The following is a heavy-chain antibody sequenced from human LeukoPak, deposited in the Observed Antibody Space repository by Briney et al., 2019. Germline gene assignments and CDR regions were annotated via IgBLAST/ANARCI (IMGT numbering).Heavy chain of an antibody. Sequence: SVTVSCKASGGTFSSYSISWVRQAPGQGLEWMGRIIPILGIANYAQKFQGRVTITADKSTSTAYMELSSLRSEDTAVYYCARVYCSSTSRYENWFDPWGQGTLVTVSS. CDR2: IIPILGIA. V-gene: IGHV1-69*04. J-gene: IGHJ5*02. CDR1: GGTFSSYS. D-gene: IGHD2-2*01. CDR3: ARVYCSSTSRYENWFDP.